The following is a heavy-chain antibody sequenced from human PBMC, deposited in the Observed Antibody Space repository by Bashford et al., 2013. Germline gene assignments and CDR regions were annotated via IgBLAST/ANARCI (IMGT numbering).Heavy chain of an antibody. J-gene: IGHJ3*02. V-gene: IGHV1-18*04. CDR1: GYSFARYS. D-gene: IGHD3-10*01. Sequence: VASVKVSCKTSGYSFARYSINWLRQAPGQGLEWMGWLSAFKGNTNYGQKFQGRVTMTEDTSTDTAYMELSSLRSEDTAVYYCATGTVRGVILDAFDIWGQGTMVTVSS. CDR3: ATGTVRGVILDAFDI. CDR2: LSAFKGNT.